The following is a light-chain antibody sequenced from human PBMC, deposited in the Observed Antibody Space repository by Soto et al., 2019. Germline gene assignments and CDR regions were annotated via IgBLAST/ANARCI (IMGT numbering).Light chain of an antibody. Sequence: DIQMTQSPSSLSASVGHRVTITCRASPSISSCLNWFQHKPGQAPKLLIYAASTLQSGVPSRFHGSGSVTDFTLTISSLQPEDFATYYCQQSYSTPCIFGQGTKLEIK. CDR2: AAS. CDR1: PSISSC. V-gene: IGKV1-39*01. J-gene: IGKJ2*02. CDR3: QQSYSTPCI.